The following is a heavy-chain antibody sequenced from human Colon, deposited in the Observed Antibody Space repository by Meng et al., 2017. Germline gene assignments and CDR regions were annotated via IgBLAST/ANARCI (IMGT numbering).Heavy chain of an antibody. D-gene: IGHD4-17*01. V-gene: IGHV4-34*01. J-gene: IGHJ4*02. Sequence: QVQLQQWGAGLLKPSETLSLTGAGYGGSFSGYYWSWTRQPPGKGLECIGEINHSGSTNYNPSLKSRVTISVDTSKNQFSLKLSSVTAADTAVYYCARGRVDEDYGDYDFDYWGQGTLVTVSS. CDR2: INHSGST. CDR1: GGSFSGYY. CDR3: ARGRVDEDYGDYDFDY.